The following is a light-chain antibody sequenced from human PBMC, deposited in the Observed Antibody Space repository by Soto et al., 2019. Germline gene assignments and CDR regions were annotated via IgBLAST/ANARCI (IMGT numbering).Light chain of an antibody. CDR1: SSNIGGNS. V-gene: IGLV1-51*01. Sequence: QSVMTQPPSVSAAPGQKVTISCSGSSSNIGGNSVSWYQQLPGTAPKLLIYDDNKRPSGIPDRFSGSKSGTSATLGITGFQTGEEADYYCGSCDSSLIAYVFGTGTKLTVL. CDR3: GSCDSSLIAYV. J-gene: IGLJ1*01. CDR2: DDN.